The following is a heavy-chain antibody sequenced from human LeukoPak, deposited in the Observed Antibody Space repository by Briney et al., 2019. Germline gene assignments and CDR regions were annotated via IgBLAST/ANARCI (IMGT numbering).Heavy chain of an antibody. Sequence: GGSLRLSCVASGFTFSDYYMHWIRLAPGKGLEWVSFFSGSDSHIYYADSVKGRFTISRDNAKNSLYLQMNSLRDDDTAVYYCARDRVTMVRGVYYYGMDVWGQGTTVTVSS. CDR2: FSGSDSHI. CDR3: ARDRVTMVRGVYYYGMDV. CDR1: GFTFSDYY. J-gene: IGHJ6*02. D-gene: IGHD3-10*01. V-gene: IGHV3-11*01.